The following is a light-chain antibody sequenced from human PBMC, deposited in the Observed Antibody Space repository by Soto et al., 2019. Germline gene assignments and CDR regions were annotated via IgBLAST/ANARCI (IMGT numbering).Light chain of an antibody. CDR1: SSDVGGYKY. CDR3: SSYTSGSTHVV. J-gene: IGLJ2*01. Sequence: QSALTQPASVSGSPGQSITISCSGTSSDVGGYKYVSWYQQHPGKAPKLMIYEVSNRPSGVSNRFSGSKSGNTASLTISGLQAEDEAHYYCSSYTSGSTHVVFGGGTKVTVL. V-gene: IGLV2-14*01. CDR2: EVS.